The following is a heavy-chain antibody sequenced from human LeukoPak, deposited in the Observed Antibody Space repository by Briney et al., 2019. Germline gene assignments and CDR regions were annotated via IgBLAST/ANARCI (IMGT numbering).Heavy chain of an antibody. Sequence: GGSLRLSCAGSGFTFSSYSMNWVRQAPGKGLEWISHISSSSNSIYYADSVKGRFTISRDNAKNSLYLQMNSLRAEDTAVYYCARSPSRGYYLDNFDYWGQGTLVTVSS. CDR1: GFTFSSYS. CDR2: ISSSSNSI. D-gene: IGHD3-22*01. CDR3: ARSPSRGYYLDNFDY. J-gene: IGHJ4*02. V-gene: IGHV3-21*05.